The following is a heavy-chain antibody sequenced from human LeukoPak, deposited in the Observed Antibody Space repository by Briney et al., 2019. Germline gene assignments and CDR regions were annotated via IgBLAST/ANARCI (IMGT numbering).Heavy chain of an antibody. J-gene: IGHJ5*02. V-gene: IGHV3-21*01. CDR1: GFTFSNYG. Sequence: GGSLRLSCATSGFTFSNYGMNWVRQAPGKGLEWVSSISSSSSYIYYADSVKGRFTISRDNAKNSLYLQMNSLRAEDTAVYYCARDGEVGVGRWFDPWGQGTLVTVSS. D-gene: IGHD1-26*01. CDR3: ARDGEVGVGRWFDP. CDR2: ISSSSSYI.